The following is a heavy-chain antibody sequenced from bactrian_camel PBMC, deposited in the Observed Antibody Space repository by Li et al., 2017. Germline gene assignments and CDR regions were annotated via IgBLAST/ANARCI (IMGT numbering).Heavy chain of an antibody. V-gene: IGHV3S6*01. J-gene: IGHJ4*01. Sequence: HVQLVESGGGSVQVGGSLRLSCAASQYFNRNYFMGWFRQNPGKEREGVAVISPGGSDTYYAASVMGRFTISKDNALNVLYLEMNSLKPEDTAVYYCAAEGRPSLAVGTCTTIGPAANWGQGTQVTVS. D-gene: IGHD6*01. CDR2: ISPGGSDT. CDR1: QYFNRNYF. CDR3: AAEGRPSLAVGTCTTIGPAAN.